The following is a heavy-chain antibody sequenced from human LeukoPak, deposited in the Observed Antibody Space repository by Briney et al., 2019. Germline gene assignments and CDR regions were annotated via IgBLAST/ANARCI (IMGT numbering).Heavy chain of an antibody. CDR2: ISYDGSNK. J-gene: IGHJ4*02. CDR3: ARRNYYGSGSSYYFDY. V-gene: IGHV3-30-3*01. Sequence: PGGSLRLYCAASGFTFSSYAMHWVRQAPGKGLEWVAVISYDGSNKYYAGSVKGRFTISRDNSKNTLYLQKNSLRAEDTAVYYCARRNYYGSGSSYYFDYWGQGTLVTVSS. D-gene: IGHD3-10*01. CDR1: GFTFSSYA.